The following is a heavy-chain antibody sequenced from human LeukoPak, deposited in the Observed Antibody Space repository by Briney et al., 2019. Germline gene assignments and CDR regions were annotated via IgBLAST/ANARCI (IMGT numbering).Heavy chain of an antibody. V-gene: IGHV3-21*01. J-gene: IGHJ4*02. CDR1: GFTFSAYS. Sequence: PGGSLRLSCAASGFTFSAYSMSWVRQAPGKGLEWVSSISSGSSYIYYADSVKGRFTISRDNSKNTLYLQMNSLRAEDTAVYYCAKETRGSYSDYWGQGTLVTVSS. CDR2: ISSGSSYI. D-gene: IGHD5-12*01. CDR3: AKETRGSYSDY.